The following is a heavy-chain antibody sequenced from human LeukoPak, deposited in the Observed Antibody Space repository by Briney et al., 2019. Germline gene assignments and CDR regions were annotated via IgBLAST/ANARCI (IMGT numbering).Heavy chain of an antibody. CDR1: RLTFSSYV. J-gene: IGHJ4*02. V-gene: IGHV3-23*01. CDR3: ARAGIDSSGYIDLFDY. CDR2: ISGSGGST. D-gene: IGHD3-22*01. Sequence: PGGSLRLSCAASRLTFSSYVMSWVRQAPGKGLEWVSGISGSGGSTHYADSVKGRFTISRDNSKNTLYLQMNSLRAEDTAVYYCARAGIDSSGYIDLFDYWGQGTLVTVSS.